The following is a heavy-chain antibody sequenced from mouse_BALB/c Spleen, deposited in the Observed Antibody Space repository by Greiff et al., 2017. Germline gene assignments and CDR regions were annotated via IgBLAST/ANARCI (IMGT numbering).Heavy chain of an antibody. V-gene: IGHV2-6-4*01. D-gene: IGHD2-4*01. CDR2: IWGGGST. J-gene: IGHJ4*01. Sequence: VKLVESGPGLVAPSQSLSITCTVSGFSLSRYSVHWVRQPPGKGLEWLGMIWGGGSTDYNSALKSRLSISKDNSKSQVFLKMNSLQTDDTAMYYCARNLEGLRRGYYYAMDYWGQGTSVTVSS. CDR1: GFSLSRYS. CDR3: ARNLEGLRRGYYYAMDY.